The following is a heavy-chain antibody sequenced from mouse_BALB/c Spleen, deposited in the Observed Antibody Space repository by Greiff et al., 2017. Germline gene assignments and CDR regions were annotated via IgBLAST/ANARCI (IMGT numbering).Heavy chain of an antibody. D-gene: IGHD2-12*01. Sequence: VQLQQSGAELVRPGVSVKISCKGSGYTFTDYAMHWVKQSHAKSLEWIGVISTYYGDASYNQKFKGKATMTVDKSSSTAYMELARLTSEDSAIYYCARYENGYAMDYWGQGTSVTVSS. V-gene: IGHV1S137*01. J-gene: IGHJ4*01. CDR3: ARYENGYAMDY. CDR2: ISTYYGDA. CDR1: GYTFTDYA.